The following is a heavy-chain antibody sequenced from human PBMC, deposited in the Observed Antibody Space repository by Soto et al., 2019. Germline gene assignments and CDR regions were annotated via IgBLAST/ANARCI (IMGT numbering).Heavy chain of an antibody. Sequence: ASVKVSCKVSGYTLTELSMHWVRQAPGKGLEWMGGFDPEDGETIYAQKFQGRVTMTTDTSTSTAYMELRSLRSDDTDVYYCARETPPMDVWGQGTTVTVSS. J-gene: IGHJ6*02. CDR3: ARETPPMDV. V-gene: IGHV1-24*01. CDR1: GYTLTELS. CDR2: FDPEDGET.